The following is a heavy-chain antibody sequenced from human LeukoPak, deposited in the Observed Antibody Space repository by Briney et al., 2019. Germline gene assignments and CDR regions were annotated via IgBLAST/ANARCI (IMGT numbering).Heavy chain of an antibody. CDR1: GFTFSSYA. CDR3: AKDVGYCSGGSCADLDY. J-gene: IGHJ4*02. CDR2: ISYDGSNK. V-gene: IGHV3-30*04. D-gene: IGHD2-15*01. Sequence: GGSLRLSCAASGFTFSSYAMHWVRQAPGKGLEWVAVISYDGSNKYYADSVKGRFTISRDNSKNTLYLQMNSLRAEDTAVYYCAKDVGYCSGGSCADLDYWGQGTLVTVSS.